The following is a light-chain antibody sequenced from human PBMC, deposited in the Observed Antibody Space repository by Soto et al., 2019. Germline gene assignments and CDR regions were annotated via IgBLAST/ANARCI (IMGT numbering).Light chain of an antibody. CDR2: EVS. J-gene: IGLJ2*01. V-gene: IGLV2-14*01. CDR3: SAYTSRTTPV. CDR1: SSDVGGYAY. Sequence: QSVLTQPASVSGSPGQTITISCTGTSSDVGGYAYVSWYQQYPGKVPKLVISEVSNRPSGVSHRFSGSRSGNTASLTISGLQSEAEADYHCSAYTSRTTPVFGGGTKVTVL.